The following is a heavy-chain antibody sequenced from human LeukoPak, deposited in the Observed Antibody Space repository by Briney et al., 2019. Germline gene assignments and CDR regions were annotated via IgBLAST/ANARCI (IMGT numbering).Heavy chain of an antibody. CDR3: TKVGHSDSGSYGD. Sequence: PGGSLRLSCAASGFTFSNFAMSWVRQAPGKGLEWVSAISGSDGSTYYADSVKGRFTIPRDNSKNTLYLQMNSLRAEDTAVYYCTKVGHSDSGSYGDWGQGTLVTVSS. D-gene: IGHD3-10*01. CDR1: GFTFSNFA. J-gene: IGHJ4*02. V-gene: IGHV3-23*01. CDR2: ISGSDGST.